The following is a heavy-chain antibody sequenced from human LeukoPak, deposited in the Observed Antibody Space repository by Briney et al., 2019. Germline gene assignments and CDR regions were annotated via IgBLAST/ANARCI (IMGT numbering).Heavy chain of an antibody. CDR2: ISSSGSTI. CDR1: GFTFSSYE. V-gene: IGHV3-48*03. J-gene: IGHJ3*02. Sequence: GGSLRLSCAASGFTFSSYEMNWVRQAPGKGLEWVSYISSSGSTIYYADSVKGRFTISRDNSKNTLYLQMNSLRAEDTAVYYCAKDPRIYGGSNDAFDIWGQGTMVTVSS. D-gene: IGHD1-26*01. CDR3: AKDPRIYGGSNDAFDI.